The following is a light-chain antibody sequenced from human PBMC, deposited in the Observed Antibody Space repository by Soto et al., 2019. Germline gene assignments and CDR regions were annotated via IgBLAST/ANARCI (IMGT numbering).Light chain of an antibody. CDR2: WAS. V-gene: IGKV4-1*01. J-gene: IGKJ3*01. CDR1: QSVLYSSNNKNY. CDR3: QQYYVTPPIT. Sequence: DIVMTQSPDSLAVSLGERATINCKSSQSVLYSSNNKNYLAWYQQKPGQPPKLLIYWASTRESGVPDRFSGSGSGTDFTLTTSSLQAEDVAVYYCQQYYVTPPITFGPGTKVDIK.